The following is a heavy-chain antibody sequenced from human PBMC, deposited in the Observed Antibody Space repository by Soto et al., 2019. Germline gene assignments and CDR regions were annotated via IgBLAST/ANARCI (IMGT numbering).Heavy chain of an antibody. V-gene: IGHV4-31*03. D-gene: IGHD2-21*02. CDR2: IYYSGNT. J-gene: IGHJ6*02. CDR1: GGSISSGGYY. Sequence: SETLSLTCTVSGGSISSGGYYWSWIRQHPGKGLEWIGYIYYSGNTYYNPSLKSRVTISVDTSKNQFSLKLSSVTAADTAVYYCARSFCGGDCYSSRGYYYYVTDVWGQGTTVTVS. CDR3: ARSFCGGDCYSSRGYYYYVTDV.